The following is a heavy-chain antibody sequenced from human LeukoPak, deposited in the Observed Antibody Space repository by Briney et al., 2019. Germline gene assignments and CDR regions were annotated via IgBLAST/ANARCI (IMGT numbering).Heavy chain of an antibody. CDR1: GGSFSGYY. CDR2: INHSGST. D-gene: IGHD6-25*01. V-gene: IGHV4-34*01. CDR3: ARGSGIATAWFDP. J-gene: IGHJ5*02. Sequence: PSETLSLTCAVYGGSFSGYYWSWIRQPPGKGLEWIGEINHSGSTNYNPSLKSRVTISVDTSKNQFSLKLSSVTAADTAVYYCARGSGIATAWFDPWGQGTLVTVSS.